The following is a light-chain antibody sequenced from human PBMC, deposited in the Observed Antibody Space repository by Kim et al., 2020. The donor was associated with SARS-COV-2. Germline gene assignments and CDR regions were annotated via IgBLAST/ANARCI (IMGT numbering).Light chain of an antibody. V-gene: IGLV3-19*01. CDR2: GKN. Sequence: LGKTVRMTCQGDSLRSYYASWYQQKPGQAPVLVIYGKNNRPSGIPDRFSGSSSGNTASLTITGAQAEDEADYYCNSRDSSGNHWVFGGGTQLTVL. CDR1: SLRSYY. J-gene: IGLJ3*02. CDR3: NSRDSSGNHWV.